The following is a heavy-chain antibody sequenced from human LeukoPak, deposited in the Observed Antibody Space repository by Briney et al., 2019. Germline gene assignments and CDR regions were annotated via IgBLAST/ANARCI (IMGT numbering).Heavy chain of an antibody. J-gene: IGHJ4*02. CDR2: INDSGRT. CDR3: ARRLWDTSGWYFDY. D-gene: IGHD6-19*01. V-gene: IGHV4-34*01. CDR1: GGSFSGYY. Sequence: SETLSLTCAVYGGSFSGYYWSWVRQPPGKGREWMGEINDSGRTNYNPSLKSRVTISVDTSKNQFSLKLSSVTAADTAVYYCARRLWDTSGWYFDYWGQGRLVAVSS.